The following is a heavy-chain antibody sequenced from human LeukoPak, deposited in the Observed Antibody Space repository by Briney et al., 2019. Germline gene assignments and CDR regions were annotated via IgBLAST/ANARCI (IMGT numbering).Heavy chain of an antibody. V-gene: IGHV4-59*01. CDR2: IYYSGST. Sequence: SETLSLTCTVSGGSISSYYWSWIRQPPGKGLEWIGYIYYSGSTNYNPSLKSRVTISVDTSKNQFSLKLSSVTAADTAVYYCARGGYSSGWPFDYWGQGTLVTVSS. CDR1: GGSISSYY. D-gene: IGHD6-19*01. CDR3: ARGGYSSGWPFDY. J-gene: IGHJ4*02.